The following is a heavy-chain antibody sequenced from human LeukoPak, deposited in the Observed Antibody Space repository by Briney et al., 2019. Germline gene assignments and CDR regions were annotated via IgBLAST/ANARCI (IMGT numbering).Heavy chain of an antibody. Sequence: GGSLRLSCAASGFTVSTNYMSWVRQAPGKGLEWVSVIYRDDTTYYADSVKGRFTISRDNVKNTLFLQMNSLGAEDTALYYCARGWNTTPRSGFDIWGLGTMVTVSS. J-gene: IGHJ3*02. D-gene: IGHD1/OR15-1a*01. CDR1: GFTVSTNY. CDR3: ARGWNTTPRSGFDI. CDR2: IYRDDTT. V-gene: IGHV3-53*01.